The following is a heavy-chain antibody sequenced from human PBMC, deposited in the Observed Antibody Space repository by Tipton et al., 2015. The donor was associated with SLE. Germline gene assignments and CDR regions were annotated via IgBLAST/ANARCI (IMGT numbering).Heavy chain of an antibody. CDR1: GYTFTSYY. V-gene: IGHV1-46*01. CDR3: ASREGSWMGLDY. CDR2: INPSGGST. D-gene: IGHD6-13*01. J-gene: IGHJ4*02. Sequence: QSGAEVKKPGASVKVSCKASGYTFTSYYMHWVRQAPGQGLEWMGIINPSGGSTSYAQKFQGRVTITADESTSTAYMELSSLRSEDTAVYYCASREGSWMGLDYWGQGTLVTVSS.